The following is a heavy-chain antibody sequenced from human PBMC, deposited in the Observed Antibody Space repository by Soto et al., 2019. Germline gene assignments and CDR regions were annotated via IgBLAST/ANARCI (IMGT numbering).Heavy chain of an antibody. CDR3: ARDRSSSWYIGTFYFDS. J-gene: IGHJ4*02. CDR2: IIPLFDAT. V-gene: IGHV1-69*06. Sequence: QVQLVQSGAEVRKPGTSVKVSCKASGGTFTTYDLSWVRQAPGQGLEWMGGIIPLFDATKYAQKFQGRVTITADKSTGTAYMELSSLRSEDTAMYYCARDRSSSWYIGTFYFDSWGQGTLVTVSS. CDR1: GGTFTTYD. D-gene: IGHD6-19*01.